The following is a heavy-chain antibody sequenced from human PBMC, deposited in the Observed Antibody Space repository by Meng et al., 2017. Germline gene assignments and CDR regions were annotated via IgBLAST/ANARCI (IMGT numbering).Heavy chain of an antibody. CDR3: ARDLKRDHHLGEGGY. Sequence: QVQLVESGAGGQKPGASVKVFCKASCYTFTSYGISWVRQAPGQGLEWMGWISAYNGNTNYAQKLQGRVTMTTDTSTSTAYMELRSLRSDDTAVYYCARDLKRDHHLGEGGYWGQGTLVTVSS. D-gene: IGHD3-16*01. V-gene: IGHV1-18*01. J-gene: IGHJ4*02. CDR2: ISAYNGNT. CDR1: CYTFTSYG.